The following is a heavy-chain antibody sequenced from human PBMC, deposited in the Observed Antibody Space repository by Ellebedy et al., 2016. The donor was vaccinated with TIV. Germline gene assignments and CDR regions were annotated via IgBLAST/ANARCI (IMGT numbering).Heavy chain of an antibody. Sequence: SETLSLXCTVSGASISTYYWSWIRQPAGKGLEWIGHISASGNTNYNPSLESRVTMSVDTSKKQFSLMLTSVTAADTAIYYCVKDGMSSWHYYFDLWGRGTPVTVSS. CDR1: GASISTYY. V-gene: IGHV4-4*07. CDR3: VKDGMSSWHYYFDL. D-gene: IGHD6-13*01. CDR2: ISASGNT. J-gene: IGHJ2*01.